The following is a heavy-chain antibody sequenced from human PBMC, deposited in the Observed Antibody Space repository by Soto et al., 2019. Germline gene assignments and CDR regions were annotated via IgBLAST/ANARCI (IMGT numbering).Heavy chain of an antibody. V-gene: IGHV3-7*01. Sequence: GGSLRLSCAASGFTFSSYWMSWVRQAPGKGLEWVANIKQDGSEKYYVDSVKGRFTISRDNAKNSLYLQMNSLRAEDTAVYYCATYCSSTGCYTRYYDFWSGYYQNYGMDVWGQGTMVTVSS. D-gene: IGHD3-3*01. CDR2: IKQDGSEK. CDR3: ATYCSSTGCYTRYYDFWSGYYQNYGMDV. CDR1: GFTFSSYW. J-gene: IGHJ6*02.